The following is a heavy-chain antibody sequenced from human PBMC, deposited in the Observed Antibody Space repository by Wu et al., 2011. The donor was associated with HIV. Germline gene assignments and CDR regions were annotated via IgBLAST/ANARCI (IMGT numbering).Heavy chain of an antibody. D-gene: IGHD2-21*01. CDR3: ARDFGGDEDS. J-gene: IGHJ4*03. Sequence: QVQLVQSGAEVKKPGASVKVSCQASGYTFTDNSVHWVRQAPGQGLEWMGGILPMFGTTSYAQKFQGRVTITADKSATTVYMELRSLRSEDTAVYYCARDFGGDEDSWGPGNLVTVSS. CDR2: ILPMFGTT. CDR1: GYTFTDNS. V-gene: IGHV1-69*06.